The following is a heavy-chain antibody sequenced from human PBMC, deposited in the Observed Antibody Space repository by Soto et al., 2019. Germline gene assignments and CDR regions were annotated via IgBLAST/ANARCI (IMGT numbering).Heavy chain of an antibody. CDR1: GFTFNNYA. D-gene: IGHD1-1*01. Sequence: EVQLLESGGGSVQPGGSLRLSCAASGFTFNNYAMHWVRRPPGKGLEWVSSISHSGGTTYYADSVKGRFSISRDSLAGTLYMQMTSLRAGDTAVYDCAKGRGQTWNLDYWGPGTLVPVSP. CDR2: ISHSGGTT. V-gene: IGHV3-23*01. J-gene: IGHJ4*02. CDR3: AKGRGQTWNLDY.